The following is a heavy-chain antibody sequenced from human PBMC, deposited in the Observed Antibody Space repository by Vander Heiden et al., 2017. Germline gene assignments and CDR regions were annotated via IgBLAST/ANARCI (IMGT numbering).Heavy chain of an antibody. CDR1: GGSISSYY. J-gene: IGHJ4*02. CDR3: ARVSYDCWSGYSYDY. Sequence: QVQLQESGPGLVKPSETLSLTCTVSGGSISSYYWSWIRQPAGKGLEWIGRIYTSGSTHYNPSLKSRVTMSVDTSKNQFSLKLSSVTAADTAVYYCARVSYDCWSGYSYDYWGQGTLVTVSS. D-gene: IGHD3-3*01. CDR2: IYTSGST. V-gene: IGHV4-4*07.